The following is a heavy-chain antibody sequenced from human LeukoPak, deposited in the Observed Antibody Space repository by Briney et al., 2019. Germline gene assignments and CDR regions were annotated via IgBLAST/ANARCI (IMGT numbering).Heavy chain of an antibody. V-gene: IGHV4-59*01. Sequence: SETLSLTCTVSGGSISSYYWSWIRQPPGKGLEWIGYIYYSGSTNYHPSLKSRATISVDTSKNHFSLRLSSVADADTAVYYCASRDHCSGGSCYGNWFDPWGQGTLVTVSS. CDR3: ASRDHCSGGSCYGNWFDP. CDR2: IYYSGST. D-gene: IGHD2-15*01. CDR1: GGSISSYY. J-gene: IGHJ5*02.